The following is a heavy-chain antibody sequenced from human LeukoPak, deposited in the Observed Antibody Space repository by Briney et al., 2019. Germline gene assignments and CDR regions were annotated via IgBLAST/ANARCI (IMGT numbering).Heavy chain of an antibody. Sequence: SETLSLTCAVYGGSFSGYYWSWIRQPPGKGLEWIGEINHSGSTNYNPSLKSRVTISVDTSKNQFSLKLSSVTAADTAVYYCARRYLLRGRLDYWGQGTLVTVSS. CDR1: GGSFSGYY. J-gene: IGHJ4*02. CDR2: INHSGST. D-gene: IGHD4-17*01. V-gene: IGHV4-34*01. CDR3: ARRYLLRGRLDY.